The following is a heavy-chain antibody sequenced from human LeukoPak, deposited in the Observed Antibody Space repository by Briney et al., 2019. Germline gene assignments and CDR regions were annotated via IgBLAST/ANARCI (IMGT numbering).Heavy chain of an antibody. D-gene: IGHD3-16*01. V-gene: IGHV1-69*04. CDR3: ARDGSGGNAFDI. CDR1: GYTFTGYY. CDR2: IIPILGIA. Sequence: GASVKVSCKASGYTFTGYYMHWVRQAPGQGLEWMGRIIPILGIANYAQKFQGRVTITADKSTSTAYMELSSLRSEDTAVYYCARDGSGGNAFDIWGQGTMVTVSS. J-gene: IGHJ3*02.